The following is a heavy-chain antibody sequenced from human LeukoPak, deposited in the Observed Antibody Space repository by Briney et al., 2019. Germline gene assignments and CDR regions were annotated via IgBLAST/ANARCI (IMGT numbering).Heavy chain of an antibody. CDR1: GDSISSRSYY. CDR2: IYYSEGT. Sequence: SETLSLTCTVSGDSISSRSYYWGWIRQPPGKGLEWIGSIYYSEGTYYNPSLKSRVTISIDTSKNQFSLKLSSVTAADTAVYYCARDRRRDYYYMDVWGKGTTVTVSS. J-gene: IGHJ6*03. CDR3: ARDRRRDYYYMDV. V-gene: IGHV4-39*07.